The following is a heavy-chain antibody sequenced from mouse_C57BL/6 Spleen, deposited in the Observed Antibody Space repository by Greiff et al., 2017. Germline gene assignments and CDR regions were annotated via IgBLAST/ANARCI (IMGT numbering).Heavy chain of an antibody. J-gene: IGHJ4*01. V-gene: IGHV5-17*01. CDR1: GFTFSDYG. D-gene: IGHD2-12*01. Sequence: EVKLMESGGGLVKPGGSLKLSCAASGFTFSDYGMHWVRQAPEKGLEWVAYISSGSSTIYYADTVKGRFTISRDNAKNTLFLHMTSLRAEDTAMYYCARDLRHYYAIDYWGQGTSGTVSS. CDR3: ARDLRHYYAIDY. CDR2: ISSGSSTI.